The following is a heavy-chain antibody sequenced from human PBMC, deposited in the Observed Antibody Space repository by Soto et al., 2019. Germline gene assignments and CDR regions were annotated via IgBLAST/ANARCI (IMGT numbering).Heavy chain of an antibody. Sequence: QVQLVQSGAEVKKPGSSVKVSCKASGGTFSSYTISWVRQAPGQGLAWMGRIIHILGIANYAQQFQGRVTITEDKVTGTACRGLSSLNFDHTVGYYWAEEGSSCGSWHHDAFDSSVRGGMVTVSS. CDR3: AEEGSSCGSWHHDAFDS. D-gene: IGHD2-15*01. J-gene: IGHJ3*02. V-gene: IGHV1-69*02. CDR1: GGTFSSYT. CDR2: IIHILGIA.